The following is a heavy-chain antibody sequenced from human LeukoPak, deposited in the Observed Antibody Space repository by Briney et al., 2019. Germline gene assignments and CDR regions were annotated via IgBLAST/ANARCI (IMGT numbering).Heavy chain of an antibody. D-gene: IGHD2-8*01. CDR2: IYYSGST. V-gene: IGHV4-59*12. CDR3: ARDETCTNGVCFRYFDY. CDR1: GGSISSYY. Sequence: SETLSLTCTVSGGSISSYYWSWIRQPPGKGLEWIGYIYYSGSTNYNPSLKSRVTISVDTSKNQFSLKLSSVTAADTAVYYCARDETCTNGVCFRYFDYWGQGTLVTVSS. J-gene: IGHJ4*02.